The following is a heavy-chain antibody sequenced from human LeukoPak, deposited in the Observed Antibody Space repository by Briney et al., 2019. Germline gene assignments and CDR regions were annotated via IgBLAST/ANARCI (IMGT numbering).Heavy chain of an antibody. CDR2: IYYSGNT. CDR1: DYAISSRSS. Sequence: SETLSLTPTLSDYAISSRSSWGWIRQPPGKGLDWIGSIYYSGNTYYNPSLKSRVSMSVDTSKNQFSLKLSSVTAADTAVYYCARDRASGRAFDIWGQGTTVTVSS. J-gene: IGHJ3*02. D-gene: IGHD1-14*01. V-gene: IGHV4-38-2*02. CDR3: ARDRASGRAFDI.